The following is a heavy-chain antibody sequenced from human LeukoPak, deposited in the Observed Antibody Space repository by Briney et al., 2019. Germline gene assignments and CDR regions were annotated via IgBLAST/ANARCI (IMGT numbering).Heavy chain of an antibody. CDR3: ARGRSILDEHFGELPHPYYFDY. D-gene: IGHD3-10*01. CDR2: ISSSGSTI. J-gene: IGHJ4*02. Sequence: GGSLRLSCAASGFTFSNAWMSWVRQAPGKGLEWVSYISSSGSTIYYADSVKGRFTISRDNAKNSLYLQMNSLRAEDTAVYYCARGRSILDEHFGELPHPYYFDYWGQGTLVTVSS. V-gene: IGHV3-11*04. CDR1: GFTFSNAW.